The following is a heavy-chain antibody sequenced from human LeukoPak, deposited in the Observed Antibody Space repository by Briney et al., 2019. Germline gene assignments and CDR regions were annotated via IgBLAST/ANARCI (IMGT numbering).Heavy chain of an antibody. Sequence: GGSLRLSCAASGFTVSSKDMSWVRQAPGKRLEGVSVIYTGGTTYYADSVQGRFTISRDNSKNTLYLQMNSLTAEDTAVYYCARAKTAAGTLLDFWGQGTVVTVSS. V-gene: IGHV3-66*01. D-gene: IGHD6-13*01. CDR3: ARAKTAAGTLLDF. CDR1: GFTVSSKD. J-gene: IGHJ4*02. CDR2: IYTGGTT.